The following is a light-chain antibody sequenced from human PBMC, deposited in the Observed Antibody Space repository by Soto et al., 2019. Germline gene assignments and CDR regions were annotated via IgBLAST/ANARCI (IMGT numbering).Light chain of an antibody. J-gene: IGKJ2*01. CDR1: QSVLYSSNNKNY. Sequence: DIVMTQSPDSLAVSLGERATINCKSSQSVLYSSNNKNYLGWYQQKPGQSPNLLIYCASTRESGVPDRFSGSRSGTEFTLTISSLQAEDVAVYYCQQYYSIPYTFGQGTKLEIK. CDR3: QQYYSIPYT. CDR2: CAS. V-gene: IGKV4-1*01.